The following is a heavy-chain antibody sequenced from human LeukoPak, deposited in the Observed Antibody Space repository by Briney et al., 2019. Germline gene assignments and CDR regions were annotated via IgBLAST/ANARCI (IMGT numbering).Heavy chain of an antibody. CDR3: ARERDYSSAYVMDV. CDR1: GGSISSYY. D-gene: IGHD4-11*01. CDR2: IYTSGST. Sequence: SETLSLICTVSGGSISSYYWSWIRQPAGKGLEWIGRIYTSGSTDYNPSLKSRVTMSLDTSKNQFSLNLSSVTAADTAVYYCARERDYSSAYVMDVWGQGTTVTVSS. V-gene: IGHV4-4*07. J-gene: IGHJ6*02.